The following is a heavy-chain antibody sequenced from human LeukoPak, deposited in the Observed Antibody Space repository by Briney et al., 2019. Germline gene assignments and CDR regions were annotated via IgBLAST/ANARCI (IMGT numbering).Heavy chain of an antibody. D-gene: IGHD4-17*01. J-gene: IGHJ4*02. CDR2: ISGSGGTT. Sequence: GGSLRLSCAASGFTFSSYAMTWVRQAPGKGLEWVSTISGSGGTTYYADSVKGRFTISRDNSKNTLYMQMNSLRADDTALYYCAKPGAGADYGDRFDYWGQGTLVTVSS. CDR3: AKPGAGADYGDRFDY. CDR1: GFTFSSYA. V-gene: IGHV3-23*01.